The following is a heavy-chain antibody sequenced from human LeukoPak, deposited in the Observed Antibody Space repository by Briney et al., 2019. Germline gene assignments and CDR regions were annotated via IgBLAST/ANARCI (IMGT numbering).Heavy chain of an antibody. CDR3: ARDPRDPEDYYYGMDV. V-gene: IGHV1-69*04. CDR1: GGTFSSYA. J-gene: IGHJ6*02. CDR2: IIPILGIA. Sequence: GASVKVSCKASGGTFSSYAISWVRQAPGQGLEWMGRIIPILGIANYAQKFQGRVTITADKSTSTAYMELSSLRSEDTAVYYCARDPRDPEDYYYGMDVWGQGTTVTVS.